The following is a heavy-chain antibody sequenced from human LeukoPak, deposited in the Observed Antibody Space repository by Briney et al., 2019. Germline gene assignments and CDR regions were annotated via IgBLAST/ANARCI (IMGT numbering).Heavy chain of an antibody. V-gene: IGHV3-7*03. D-gene: IGHD2-8*01. CDR3: AKEMGVVLMVYALDY. CDR1: GFTFTNHW. Sequence: PGGSLRLSCVTSGFTFTNHWMSWVRQAPGKGLEWVANIREDGGHTNYVDSVKGRFTISRDNSKNTLYLQMNSLRAEDTAVYYCAKEMGVVLMVYALDYWGQGNLVTVSS. CDR2: IREDGGHT. J-gene: IGHJ4*02.